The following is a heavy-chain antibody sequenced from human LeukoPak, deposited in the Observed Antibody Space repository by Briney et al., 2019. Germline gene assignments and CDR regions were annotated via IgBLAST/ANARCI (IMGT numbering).Heavy chain of an antibody. CDR3: ARDGGRRPAASYYYYGMDV. V-gene: IGHV7-4-1*01. D-gene: IGHD2-2*01. CDR1: GYTFTSYA. CDR2: INTNTGNP. J-gene: IGHJ6*04. Sequence: ASVKVSCKASGYTFTSYAMNWVRQAPGQGLEWMGRINTNTGNPTYAQGFTGRFVFSLDTSVSTAYLQICSLKAEDTVVYYCARDGGRRPAASYYYYGMDVWGKGTTVTVSS.